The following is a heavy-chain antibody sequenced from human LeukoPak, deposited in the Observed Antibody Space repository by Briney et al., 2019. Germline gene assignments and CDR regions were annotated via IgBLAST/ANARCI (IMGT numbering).Heavy chain of an antibody. J-gene: IGHJ4*02. Sequence: PSETLSLTCTVSGGSISSSSYYWGWIRQPPGTGLEWIGSIYYSGSTYYNPSLKSRVTISVDTSKNQFSLKLSSVTAADTAVYYCARELLDPYSSSWDPFDYWGQGTLVTVSS. V-gene: IGHV4-39*07. D-gene: IGHD6-13*01. CDR3: ARELLDPYSSSWDPFDY. CDR2: IYYSGST. CDR1: GGSISSSSYY.